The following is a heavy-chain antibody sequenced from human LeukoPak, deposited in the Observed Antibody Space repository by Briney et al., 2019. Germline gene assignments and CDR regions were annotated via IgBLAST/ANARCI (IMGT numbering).Heavy chain of an antibody. CDR3: ARAKKLTIEYSSSAPYYFDY. CDR1: GGSISSGGYY. CDR2: IYHSGST. D-gene: IGHD6-6*01. Sequence: SETLSLTRTVSGGSISSGGYYWSWIRQPPGKGLEWIGYIYHSGSTYYNPSLKSRVTISVDRSKNQFSLKLSSVTAADTAVYYCARAKKLTIEYSSSAPYYFDYWGQGTLVTVSS. V-gene: IGHV4-30-2*01. J-gene: IGHJ4*02.